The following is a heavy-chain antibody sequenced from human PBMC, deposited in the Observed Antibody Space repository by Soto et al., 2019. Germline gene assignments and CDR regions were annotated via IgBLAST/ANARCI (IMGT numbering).Heavy chain of an antibody. J-gene: IGHJ6*02. Sequence: VQLVQSGAEVRKPGSSVKVSCKASGGDFKNFIIAWVRLAPRHGLEWMGGVIPIFGTPNFVQKFQDRVTITADEATSTTYTELRSLRSEDTAVYYCARVGSCLSSSCLSYGMDVWGQGTTVIVSS. CDR1: GGDFKNFI. V-gene: IGHV1-69*01. CDR3: ARVGSCLSSSCLSYGMDV. D-gene: IGHD2-2*01. CDR2: VIPIFGTP.